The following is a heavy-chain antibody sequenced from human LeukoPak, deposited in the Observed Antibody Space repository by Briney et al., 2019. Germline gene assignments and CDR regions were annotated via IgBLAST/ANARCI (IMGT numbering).Heavy chain of an antibody. Sequence: PVASVKVSCKASGYTFTSYYMHWVRQAPGQGLEWMGWISAYNGNTNYAQKLQGRVTMTTDTSTSTAYMELRSLRSDDTAVYYCARAYGSGSSYHPDYWGLGTLVTVSS. CDR2: ISAYNGNT. J-gene: IGHJ4*02. CDR3: ARAYGSGSSYHPDY. CDR1: GYTFTSYY. D-gene: IGHD3-10*01. V-gene: IGHV1-18*04.